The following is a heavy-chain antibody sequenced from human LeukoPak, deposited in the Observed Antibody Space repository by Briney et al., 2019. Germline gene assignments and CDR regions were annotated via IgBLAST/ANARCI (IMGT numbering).Heavy chain of an antibody. V-gene: IGHV3-30*02. J-gene: IGHJ4*02. D-gene: IGHD6-25*01. CDR3: AKDMAATLDY. CDR1: GFTFSSYG. CDR2: IRYDGSKK. Sequence: GGSLRLXCAASGFTFSSYGMHWVRQAPGKGLEWVAFIRYDGSKKYYADSVKGRFTISRDNSKNTLYLQMNSLRAEDTAVYYCAKDMAATLDYWGQGTLVTVSS.